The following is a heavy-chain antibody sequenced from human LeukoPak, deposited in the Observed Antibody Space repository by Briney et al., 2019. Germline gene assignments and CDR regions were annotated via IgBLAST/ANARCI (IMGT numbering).Heavy chain of an antibody. CDR2: ISAYNGNT. J-gene: IGHJ4*02. CDR3: ARGGWKYYDSSGYYFASLAYDY. D-gene: IGHD3-22*01. V-gene: IGHV1-18*01. CDR1: GYTFTSYG. Sequence: ASVKVSCKASGYTFTSYGISWVRQAPGQGLEWMGWISAYNGNTNYAQELQGRVTMTTDTSTSTAYMELRSLRSDDTAVYYCARGGWKYYDSSGYYFASLAYDYWGQGTLVTVSS.